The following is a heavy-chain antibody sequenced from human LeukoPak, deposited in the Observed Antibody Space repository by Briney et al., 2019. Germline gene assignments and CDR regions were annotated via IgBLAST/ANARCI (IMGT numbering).Heavy chain of an antibody. J-gene: IGHJ1*01. V-gene: IGHV1-8*01. D-gene: IGHD6-13*01. CDR3: ARGPYSSSWSEYFQH. CDR2: MNPNSGNT. Sequence: GASVKVSCKASGYTFTSYDINWVRQATGQGLEWMGWMNPNSGNTGYAQKFQGRVTMTRNTSISTAYMELSSLRSEDTAVYYCARGPYSSSWSEYFQHWGQGTLVTASS. CDR1: GYTFTSYD.